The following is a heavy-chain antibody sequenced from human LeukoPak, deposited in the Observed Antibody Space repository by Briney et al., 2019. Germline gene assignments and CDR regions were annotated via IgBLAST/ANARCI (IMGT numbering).Heavy chain of an antibody. CDR1: GVTFSTYG. CDR2: ISFDGNNQ. D-gene: IGHD6-13*01. J-gene: IGHJ4*02. CDR3: ALVPRYSTSWSTFDY. V-gene: IGHV3-30*03. Sequence: PGGSLRLSCAASGVTFSTYGMHWVRQAPGKGLEWVAVISFDGNNQYYADSVTGRFTISGDNSKNTLYLQRGGLGTEETAVYYCALVPRYSTSWSTFDYWGQGTLVTGSS.